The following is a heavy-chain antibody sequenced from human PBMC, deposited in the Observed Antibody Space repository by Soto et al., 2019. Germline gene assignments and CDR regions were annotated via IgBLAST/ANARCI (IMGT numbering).Heavy chain of an antibody. CDR2: ISGYNGNT. J-gene: IGHJ6*02. V-gene: IGHV1-18*01. CDR3: ASMVVTAMKYYGMDV. CDR1: GYTFTRHG. Sequence: ASVKVSCKASGYTFTRHGITWVRQAPGQGLEWMGWISGYNGNTNYAQKLQGRVTMTTDTSTSTAYMELRSLRSDDTAVYYCASMVVTAMKYYGMDVWGQGTTVTVSS. D-gene: IGHD2-21*02.